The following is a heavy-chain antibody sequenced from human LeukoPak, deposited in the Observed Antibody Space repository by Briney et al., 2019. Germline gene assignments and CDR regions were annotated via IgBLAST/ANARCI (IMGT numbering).Heavy chain of an antibody. D-gene: IGHD6-19*01. J-gene: IGHJ4*02. CDR3: ATQLNSGWSEG. Sequence: KSSETLSLTCTVSGGSISSSSYFWGWIRQSPGKGLEWIGNVYYSGTTYYNPSLKSRVTISVDTSKNQFSLKLSSVTAADTAVYYCATQLNSGWSEGWGQGTLVTVSS. CDR1: GGSISSSSYF. CDR2: VYYSGTT. V-gene: IGHV4-39*01.